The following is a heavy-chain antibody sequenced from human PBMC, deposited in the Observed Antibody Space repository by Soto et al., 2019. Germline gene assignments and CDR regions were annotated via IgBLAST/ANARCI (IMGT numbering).Heavy chain of an antibody. V-gene: IGHV1-8*02. J-gene: IGHJ4*02. Sequence: QVQLVQSGAEVKKPGASVKVSCEASGYNFDAFDIHWVRQAAGQGLEWMGWMNPRTGDTAFAQEFQDRVTMTSDTSRNTAYMEVSGLRSEDTAVYFCVQQPGGVATPGDDYWGQGTLVTVSS. CDR2: MNPRTGDT. CDR1: GYNFDAFD. D-gene: IGHD1-1*01. CDR3: VQQPGGVATPGDDY.